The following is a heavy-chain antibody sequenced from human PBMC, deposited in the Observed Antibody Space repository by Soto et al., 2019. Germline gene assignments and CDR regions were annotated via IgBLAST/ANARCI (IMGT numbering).Heavy chain of an antibody. J-gene: IGHJ6*02. CDR1: GYSFTSYW. CDR3: ASHNFFCGGDCNSSGMDV. CDR2: IDPSDSYT. D-gene: IGHD2-21*02. V-gene: IGHV5-10-1*01. Sequence: GESLKISCKGSGYSFTSYWISWVRQMPGKGLEWMGRIDPSDSYTNYSPSFQGHVTISADKSTSTAYLQWSSLRASDTAVYYCASHNFFCGGDCNSSGMDVWGQGTTVTVSS.